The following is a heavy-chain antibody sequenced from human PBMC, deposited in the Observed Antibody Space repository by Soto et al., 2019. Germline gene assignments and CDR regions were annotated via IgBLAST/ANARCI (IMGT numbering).Heavy chain of an antibody. D-gene: IGHD1-26*01. CDR2: IWYDGSIK. V-gene: IGHV3-33*01. CDR1: GFTFSTYG. J-gene: IGHJ4*02. Sequence: QVQLVESGGGVVQPGRSLRLSCAASGFTFSTYGIHWVRQAPGKGLEWVAVIWYDGSIKYYADSVKGRFTISRENSRNSLYLQMNSLSVEDTAVYYCARAVGPYDYWGQGTLVTVSS. CDR3: ARAVGPYDY.